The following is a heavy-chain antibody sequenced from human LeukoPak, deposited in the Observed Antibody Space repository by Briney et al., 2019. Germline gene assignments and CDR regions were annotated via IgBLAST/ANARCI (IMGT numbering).Heavy chain of an antibody. J-gene: IGHJ6*02. V-gene: IGHV4-39*01. CDR1: GGSISSSSYY. Sequence: SETLSLTCTVSGGSISSSSYYWGWIRQPPGKGLEWIGSIYYSGSTYYNPSLKSRVTISVDTSKNQFSLKLSSVTAADTAVYYCVSSTNYYYYYGMDVWGQGTTVTVSS. CDR3: VSSTNYYYYYGMDV. CDR2: IYYSGST. D-gene: IGHD6-13*01.